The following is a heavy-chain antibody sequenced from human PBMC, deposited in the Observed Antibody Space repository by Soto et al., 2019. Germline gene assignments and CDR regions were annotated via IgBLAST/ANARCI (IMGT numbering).Heavy chain of an antibody. V-gene: IGHV3-30*18. CDR2: LSYDGYLI. CDR1: GFTFSTYG. CDR3: AKDFKVSGSHYGTLNYYYGMDV. Sequence: QVQLVESGGGVVQPGRSLRLSCAASGFTFSTYGIQWVRQAPGKGLEWVAVLSYDGYLIYDVDAVKGRFTVTRDNSKDTVFLEMNSLRVEDTAVYFCAKDFKVSGSHYGTLNYYYGMDVWGQGTTVTVSS. J-gene: IGHJ6*02. D-gene: IGHD3-10*01.